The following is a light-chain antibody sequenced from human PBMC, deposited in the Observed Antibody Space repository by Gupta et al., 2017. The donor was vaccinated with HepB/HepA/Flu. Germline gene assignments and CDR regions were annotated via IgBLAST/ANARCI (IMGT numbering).Light chain of an antibody. V-gene: IGLV2-14*03. J-gene: IGLJ3*02. Sequence: QSGLTQPASVSGSPAQTITSSCTGSSGDVGGFNYVSCYQQHPARAPKLVIFDVTNRASGVSYRFSGSKSGNSATLTITGLQAEADADYYYSCSITGTTLWVFGGGTKLTVL. CDR3: SCSITGTTLWV. CDR2: DVT. CDR1: SGDVGGFNY.